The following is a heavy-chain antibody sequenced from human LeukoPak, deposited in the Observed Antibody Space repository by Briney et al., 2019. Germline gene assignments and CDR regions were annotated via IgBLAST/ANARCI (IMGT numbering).Heavy chain of an antibody. Sequence: GGSLRLSCAASGFMFTSYSMGWVRQAPGKGLEWVAYISSPSTNIYYVDSVKGRFTISRDNAQNSLFLQMNSLRDEDTAVYYCVRDRSPGTGIVRLDYWGQGTLVTVSS. D-gene: IGHD5-18*01. J-gene: IGHJ4*02. V-gene: IGHV3-48*02. CDR2: ISSPSTNI. CDR1: GFMFTSYS. CDR3: VRDRSPGTGIVRLDY.